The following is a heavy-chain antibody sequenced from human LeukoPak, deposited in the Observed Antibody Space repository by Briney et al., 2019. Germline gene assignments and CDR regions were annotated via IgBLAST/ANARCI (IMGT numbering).Heavy chain of an antibody. D-gene: IGHD2-2*02. Sequence: SVKVSCKASGGTFSSYAISWVRQAPGQGLEWMGRIIPILGIANYAQKFQGRVTITADKSTSTAYMELSSLRSEDTAVYYCARDSYCSSTSCYRTFDPWGQGTLVTVSS. V-gene: IGHV1-69*04. CDR1: GGTFSSYA. CDR2: IIPILGIA. CDR3: ARDSYCSSTSCYRTFDP. J-gene: IGHJ5*02.